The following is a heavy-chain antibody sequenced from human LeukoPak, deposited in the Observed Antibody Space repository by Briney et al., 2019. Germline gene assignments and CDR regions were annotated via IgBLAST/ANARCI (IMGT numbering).Heavy chain of an antibody. V-gene: IGHV3-48*03. J-gene: IGHJ3*02. CDR3: ARSHMYGDYGEDI. CDR2: INSVGGTT. CDR1: RFTFNSYG. D-gene: IGHD4-17*01. Sequence: GGSLRLSCAASRFTFNSYGMNWFRQVPGKGLEWISYINSVGGTTFYADSVKGRFTITRDNANNTLYLQMKSLRAEDAAIYYCARSHMYGDYGEDIWGHGTVVAVSS.